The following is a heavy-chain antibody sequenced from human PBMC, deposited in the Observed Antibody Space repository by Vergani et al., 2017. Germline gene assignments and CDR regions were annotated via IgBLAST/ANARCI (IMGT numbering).Heavy chain of an antibody. CDR3: ARDPDIVVVPASPYYYYYYGMDV. CDR2: ISAYNGNT. V-gene: IGHV1-18*04. D-gene: IGHD2-2*01. Sequence: QVQLVQSGAEVKKPGASVKVSCKASGYTFTSYGISWVRQAPGQGLEWMGWISAYNGNTNYAQKLQGRVTMTTDTSTSTAYMELRSLRSDDTAVYYCARDPDIVVVPASPYYYYYYGMDVWGKGTTVTVSS. CDR1: GYTFTSYG. J-gene: IGHJ6*04.